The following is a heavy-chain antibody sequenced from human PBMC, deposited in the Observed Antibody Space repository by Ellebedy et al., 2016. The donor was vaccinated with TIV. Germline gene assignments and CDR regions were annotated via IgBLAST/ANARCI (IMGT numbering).Heavy chain of an antibody. V-gene: IGHV1-69*13. Sequence: ASVKVSCKASGGTFSSYAISWVRQAPGQGLEWMGGIIPIFGTANYAQKFQGRVTITADESTSTAYMELSSLRSEDTAVYYCARGAGGYESYYYYGMDVWGQGTTVTVSS. CDR2: IIPIFGTA. CDR3: ARGAGGYESYYYYGMDV. J-gene: IGHJ6*02. CDR1: GGTFSSYA. D-gene: IGHD5-12*01.